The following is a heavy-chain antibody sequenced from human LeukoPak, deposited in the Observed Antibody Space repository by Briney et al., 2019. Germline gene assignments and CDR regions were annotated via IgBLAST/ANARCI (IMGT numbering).Heavy chain of an antibody. V-gene: IGHV5-10-1*01. CDR1: GYSFTSYW. Sequence: LGESLKISCKGFGYSFTSYWINWVRQMPGKGLEWMGRIDPSDSYTNYSPAFQGHVTISVDKSISTAYLQWSSLKASDTAMYYCARRQQLDWFDPWGQETLVTVSS. J-gene: IGHJ5*02. CDR2: IDPSDSYT. D-gene: IGHD6-13*01. CDR3: ARRQQLDWFDP.